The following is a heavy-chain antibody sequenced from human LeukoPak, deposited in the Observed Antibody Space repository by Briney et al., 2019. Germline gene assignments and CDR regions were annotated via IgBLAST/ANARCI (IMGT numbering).Heavy chain of an antibody. CDR1: GGSFSGYY. J-gene: IGHJ4*02. V-gene: IGHV4-34*01. CDR3: ARAVLLWFGELYYFDY. CDR2: INHSGST. Sequence: SETLSLTCAVYGGSFSGYYWSWIRQPPGKGLEWIGEINHSGSTNYNPSLKSRVTISVDTSKNQFSLKLSSVTAADTAVYCCARAVLLWFGELYYFDYWGQGTLVTVSS. D-gene: IGHD3-10*01.